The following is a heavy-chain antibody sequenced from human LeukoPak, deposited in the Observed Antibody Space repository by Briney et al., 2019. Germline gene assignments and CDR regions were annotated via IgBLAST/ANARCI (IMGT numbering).Heavy chain of an antibody. D-gene: IGHD3-10*01. CDR2: IYSGGST. CDR3: ARDHSGVRGVIPLDY. J-gene: IGHJ4*02. Sequence: GGSLRLSCAASGFTVSSNYMSWVRRAPGKGLEWVSVIYSGGSTYYADSVKGRFTISRDNSKNTLYLQMNSLRAEDTAVYYCARDHSGVRGVIPLDYWGQGTLVTVSS. V-gene: IGHV3-66*01. CDR1: GFTVSSNY.